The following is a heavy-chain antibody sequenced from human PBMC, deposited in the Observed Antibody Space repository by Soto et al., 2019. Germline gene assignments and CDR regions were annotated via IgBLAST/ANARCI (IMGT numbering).Heavy chain of an antibody. J-gene: IGHJ6*01. Sequence: GASVRVSCKASGYTFTDYYLHWVGQAPLQGLEWMVCINPNSGGTNYAQKFQGRVSMTRDTSISPAYMELSRLRSDDTAVYYCARDFSPSWQQLGRYGMEVWAQGTPVTLSS. CDR1: GYTFTDYY. D-gene: IGHD6-13*01. V-gene: IGHV1-2*02. CDR3: ARDFSPSWQQLGRYGMEV. CDR2: INPNSGGT.